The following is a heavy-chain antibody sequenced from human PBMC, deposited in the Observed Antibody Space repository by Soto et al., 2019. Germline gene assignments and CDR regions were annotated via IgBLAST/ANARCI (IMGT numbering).Heavy chain of an antibody. J-gene: IGHJ4*02. CDR3: AKNHYGDPVDF. Sequence: LSLTCAASGFTFSNYPMTWVHQAPGKGLEWVSSISESGGATYYAESVRGRFTISRDNSKNTVYLQMISLTDEDTAIYFCAKNHYGDPVDFGGQGTLVTVSS. CDR1: GFTFSNYP. CDR2: ISESGGAT. D-gene: IGHD4-17*01. V-gene: IGHV3-23*01.